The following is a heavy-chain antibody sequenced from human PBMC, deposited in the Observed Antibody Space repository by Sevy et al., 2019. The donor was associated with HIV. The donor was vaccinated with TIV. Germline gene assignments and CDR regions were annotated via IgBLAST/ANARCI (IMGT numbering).Heavy chain of an antibody. CDR1: GFTFSSYG. CDR2: IRYDGSNK. J-gene: IGHJ6*02. V-gene: IGHV3-30*02. CDR3: VKGDFWSTYYYYYGMDV. Sequence: GESLKISCAASGFTFSSYGMHWVRQAPGKGLEWVAFIRYDGSNKYYADSVKGRFTISRDNSKNTLYLQMNSLRAEDTAVYYCVKGDFWSTYYYYYGMDVWGQGTTVTVSS. D-gene: IGHD3-3*01.